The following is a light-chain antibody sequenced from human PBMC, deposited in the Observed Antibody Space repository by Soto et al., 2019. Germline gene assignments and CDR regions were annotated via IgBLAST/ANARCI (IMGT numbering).Light chain of an antibody. CDR1: KSVSSY. CDR3: QQRSTWPTT. J-gene: IGKJ5*01. CDR2: DAS. Sequence: EIVLTQSPTTLSLSPGERPTLSSRASKSVSSYLAWYQQNPGQAHRLLIYDASNRATGIPARFSGSGSGTDFTLTISSLEPEDFAVYYCQQRSTWPTTFGQGTRLEIK. V-gene: IGKV3-11*01.